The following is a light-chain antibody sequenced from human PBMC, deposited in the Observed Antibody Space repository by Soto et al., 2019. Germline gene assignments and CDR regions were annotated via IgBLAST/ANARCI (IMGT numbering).Light chain of an antibody. V-gene: IGKV3D-20*01. CDR1: QTVSNNY. Sequence: EIVLPQSPATLSLSPGERGTLSCGATQTVSNNYLAWYQQKPGLAPRLLIYDASIRATGIPERFSGSGSGTDFTLTISSLEPEDSAVYYCQQRHMWPITFGQGTRLE. CDR2: DAS. J-gene: IGKJ5*01. CDR3: QQRHMWPIT.